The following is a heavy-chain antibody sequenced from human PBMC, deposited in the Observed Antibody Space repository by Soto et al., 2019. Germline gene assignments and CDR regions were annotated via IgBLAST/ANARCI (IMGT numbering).Heavy chain of an antibody. Sequence: SVKVSCKVSGGTFRNHVFNWVRQAPGQGLEWMGGIIPIIGTPNYAQKFQGRVTITADASTSTVYLEVSSLRSQDTAVYYCARDLEFRDGNISHLDYWGKGTLVTVSS. J-gene: IGHJ4*02. CDR1: GGTFRNHV. V-gene: IGHV1-69*13. CDR2: IIPIIGTP. CDR3: ARDLEFRDGNISHLDY. D-gene: IGHD3-10*01.